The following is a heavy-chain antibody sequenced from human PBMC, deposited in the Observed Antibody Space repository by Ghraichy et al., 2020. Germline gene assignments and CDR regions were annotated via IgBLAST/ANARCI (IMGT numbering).Heavy chain of an antibody. Sequence: ETLSLTCTVSGGSISSSSYYWGWIRQPPGKGLEWIGSIYYSGSTYYNPSLKSRVTISVDTSKNQFSLKLSSVTAADTAVYYCARQSFYDSLDYWGQGTLVTVSS. CDR1: GGSISSSSYY. CDR2: IYYSGST. J-gene: IGHJ4*02. CDR3: ARQSFYDSLDY. V-gene: IGHV4-39*01. D-gene: IGHD3-22*01.